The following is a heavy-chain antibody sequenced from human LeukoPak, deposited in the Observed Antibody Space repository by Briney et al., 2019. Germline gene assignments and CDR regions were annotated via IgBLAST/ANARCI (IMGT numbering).Heavy chain of an antibody. CDR1: GGSISSYY. J-gene: IGHJ6*02. D-gene: IGHD3-22*01. V-gene: IGHV4-59*08. CDR3: ARGTKTYYYDSSGYSNYYYYGMDV. Sequence: SETLSLTCTVSGGSISSYYWSWIRRPPGKGQEWIGYMHYSGSTKYNPSLKSRVTISVDTSKNQFSLKLSSVTAADTAVYYCARGTKTYYYDSSGYSNYYYYGMDVWGQGTTVTVSS. CDR2: MHYSGST.